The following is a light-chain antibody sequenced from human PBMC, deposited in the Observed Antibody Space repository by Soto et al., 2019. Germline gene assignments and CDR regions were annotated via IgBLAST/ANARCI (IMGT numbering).Light chain of an antibody. J-gene: IGKJ1*01. CDR1: QSVFYSSNNKNY. V-gene: IGKV4-1*01. CDR2: WAS. CDR3: QQYLSSRT. Sequence: DIVMTQSPDSLAVSLGERATINCKSSQSVFYSSNNKNYLSWYQQKPGQPPKLLIYWASTRESGVPDRFSGSGSGTDFTLTISSLQAEDVAVYYCQQYLSSRTFGQGTKVEIK.